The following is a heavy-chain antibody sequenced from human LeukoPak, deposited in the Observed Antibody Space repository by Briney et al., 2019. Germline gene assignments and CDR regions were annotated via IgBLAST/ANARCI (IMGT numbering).Heavy chain of an antibody. D-gene: IGHD1-26*01. V-gene: IGHV3-30*18. Sequence: PGGSLRLSCAASGFTFSSYGMHWVRQAPGKGLEWVAVISYDGSNKYYADSVKGRFTISRDNSKNTLYLQMNSLRAEDTAVYYCAKDLGPYFDYWGQGTLVTVSS. J-gene: IGHJ4*02. CDR3: AKDLGPYFDY. CDR1: GFTFSSYG. CDR2: ISYDGSNK.